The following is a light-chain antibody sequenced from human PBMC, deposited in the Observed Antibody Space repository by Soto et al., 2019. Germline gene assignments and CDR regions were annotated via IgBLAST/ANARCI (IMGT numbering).Light chain of an antibody. J-gene: IGLJ2*01. Sequence: QLVLTQPPSASGTPGQRVTSSCSGTFSNLGSNFVFWYQQLPGAAPKLLISRNDQRPSGVPDRFSGSKSGTSASLAISGLRSEDEADYHCAAWDDSLRGVVFGGGTKLTVL. CDR1: FSNLGSNF. CDR3: AAWDDSLRGVV. CDR2: RND. V-gene: IGLV1-47*01.